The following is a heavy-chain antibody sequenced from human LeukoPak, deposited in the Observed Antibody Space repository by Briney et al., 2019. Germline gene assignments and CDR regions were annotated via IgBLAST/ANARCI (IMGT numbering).Heavy chain of an antibody. CDR2: IKQDGSEK. CDR1: GFTFGTYW. V-gene: IGHV3-7*01. J-gene: IGHJ6*02. D-gene: IGHD3-10*01. CDR3: TRSVVRVGVTYYYYGMDV. Sequence: PGGSLRLSCAASGFTFGTYWMSWVRQAPGKGLEWVANIKQDGSEKYYVDPVKGRFTISRDNAKNSLYLQVNSLRAEDTALYYCTRSVVRVGVTYYYYGMDVWGQGTTVTVSS.